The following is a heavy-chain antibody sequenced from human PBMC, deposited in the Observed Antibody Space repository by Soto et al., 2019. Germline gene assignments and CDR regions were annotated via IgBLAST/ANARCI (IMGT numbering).Heavy chain of an antibody. CDR3: ATLSNDFWSGPNNWFDP. V-gene: IGHV1-24*01. Sequence: ASVKVSCKVSGYTLTELSMHCVLQAPGKGLEWMGGFDPEDGETIYAQKFQGRVTMTEDTSTDTAYMELSSLRSEDTAVYYCATLSNDFWSGPNNWFDPWGQGTLVTVSS. J-gene: IGHJ5*02. D-gene: IGHD3-3*01. CDR2: FDPEDGET. CDR1: GYTLTELS.